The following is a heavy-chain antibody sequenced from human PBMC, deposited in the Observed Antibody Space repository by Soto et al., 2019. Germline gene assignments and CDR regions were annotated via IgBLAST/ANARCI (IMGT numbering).Heavy chain of an antibody. CDR3: ARSRSGAVADSFDF. CDR1: GFTFSSYA. CDR2: ISRDGTNK. V-gene: IGHV3-30*04. Sequence: PGGSLRLSCAASGFTFSSYAIHWVRQAPGKGLEWVAVISRDGTNKYYVDSVKGRFTISRDNSKDTVYLQMNSLRDEDSAMFYCARSRSGAVADSFDFWGQGTLVTVSS. D-gene: IGHD3-10*01. J-gene: IGHJ4*02.